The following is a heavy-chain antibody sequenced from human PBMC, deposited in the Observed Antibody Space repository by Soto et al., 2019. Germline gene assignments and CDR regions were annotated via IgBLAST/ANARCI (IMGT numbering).Heavy chain of an antibody. V-gene: IGHV1-46*03. CDR2: INPSGAST. J-gene: IGHJ6*03. CDR1: GYTFTSYY. Sequence: ASVKVSCKASGYTFTSYYMHWVRQAPGQGLEWMGIINPSGASTSYAQKFQGRVTMTRDTSTSTVYMELSSLRSEDTAVYYCAIDTRITIFGVVEYYYYMDVWGKGTTVTVSS. D-gene: IGHD3-3*01. CDR3: AIDTRITIFGVVEYYYYMDV.